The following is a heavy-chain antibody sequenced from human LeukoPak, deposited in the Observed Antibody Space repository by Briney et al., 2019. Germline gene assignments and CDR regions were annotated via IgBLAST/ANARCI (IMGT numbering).Heavy chain of an antibody. Sequence: GESLKISCKGSGSSFTSYWISWVRQMPGKGLEWMGRIDPSDSYTNYSPSFQGHVTISADKSISTAYLQWGSLKASDTAMCYCARQVAAPLDYWGQGTLVTVSS. CDR2: IDPSDSYT. CDR1: GSSFTSYW. CDR3: ARQVAAPLDY. J-gene: IGHJ4*02. D-gene: IGHD2-15*01. V-gene: IGHV5-10-1*01.